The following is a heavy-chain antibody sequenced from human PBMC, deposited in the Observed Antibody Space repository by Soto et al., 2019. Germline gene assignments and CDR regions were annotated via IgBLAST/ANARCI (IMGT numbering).Heavy chain of an antibody. Sequence: QVQLAESGGGVVQPGRSLTITCAASGFTLGTYGMHWVRQAPGKGLDWVAVISNDGGDKYYSDSVMGRFTISRDNSKNTLFLQMNSLRAEDTAVYFCAKEFFDSSGYYPSLDALDIWGQGTVVTVSS. V-gene: IGHV3-30*18. D-gene: IGHD3-22*01. CDR3: AKEFFDSSGYYPSLDALDI. J-gene: IGHJ3*02. CDR1: GFTLGTYG. CDR2: ISNDGGDK.